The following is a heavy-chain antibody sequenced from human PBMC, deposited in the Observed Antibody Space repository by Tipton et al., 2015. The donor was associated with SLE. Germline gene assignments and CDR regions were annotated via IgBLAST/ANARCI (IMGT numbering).Heavy chain of an antibody. CDR3: ARVGYDYSWGSYRYTPFDC. J-gene: IGHJ4*02. CDR1: GASISSRAYY. V-gene: IGHV4-34*12. CDR2: IIHTGST. D-gene: IGHD3-16*02. Sequence: LRLSCIVSGASISSRAYYWSWIRQPPGKGLEWIGEIIHTGSTNYNPSLKSRVTISVDTSKNQFSLKLSSVTAADTAVYYCARVGYDYSWGSYRYTPFDCWGQGILVTVSS.